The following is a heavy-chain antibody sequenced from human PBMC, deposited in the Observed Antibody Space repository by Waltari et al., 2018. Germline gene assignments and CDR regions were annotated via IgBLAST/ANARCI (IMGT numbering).Heavy chain of an antibody. J-gene: IGHJ4*02. Sequence: EVQLVESGGGLVQPGRSLRLSCAAPGFTFEDYAMPGVRQAPGKGLEWVSVISWNSGSIGYADSVKGRFTISRDNAKNSLYLQMNSLRAEDTALYYCAKDSRTTDYFDYWGQGTLVTVSS. V-gene: IGHV3-9*01. D-gene: IGHD4-17*01. CDR3: AKDSRTTDYFDY. CDR2: ISWNSGSI. CDR1: GFTFEDYA.